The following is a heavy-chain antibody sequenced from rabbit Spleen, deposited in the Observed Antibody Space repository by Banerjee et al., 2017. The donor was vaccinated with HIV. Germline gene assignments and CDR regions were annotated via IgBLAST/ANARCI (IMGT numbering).Heavy chain of an antibody. CDR3: ARAPGGGFTVYGMDL. D-gene: IGHD1-1*01. Sequence: QQQLEESGGGLVQPEGSLTLTCKASGFDLIVYYYMCWVRQAPGKGLEWIGSIYVGGSGSTYYASWAKGRFTITSSTSLNTVTLQMTSLTAADTATYFCARAPGGGFTVYGMDLWGPGTLVTVS. V-gene: IGHV1S43*01. CDR1: GFDLIVYYY. J-gene: IGHJ6*01. CDR2: IYVGGSGST.